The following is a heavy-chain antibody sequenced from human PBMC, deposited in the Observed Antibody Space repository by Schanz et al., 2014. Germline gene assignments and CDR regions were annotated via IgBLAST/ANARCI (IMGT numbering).Heavy chain of an antibody. V-gene: IGHV1-46*01. CDR3: ARAAYGGYTSTPLRY. CDR2: INPTGGST. J-gene: IGHJ4*02. CDR1: GYTFISYF. D-gene: IGHD5-12*01. Sequence: QLRLVQSGAEVKKPGASVKVSCKASGYTFISYFIHWVRQAPGQGLEWMGIINPTGGSTSYAQRFQGRVTVTRDTATSTVYMELSSLRSEDTAVYYCARAAYGGYTSTPLRYWGQGTLVTVSS.